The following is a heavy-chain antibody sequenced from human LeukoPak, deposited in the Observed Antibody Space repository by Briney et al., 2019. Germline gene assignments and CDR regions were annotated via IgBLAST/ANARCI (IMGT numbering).Heavy chain of an antibody. CDR3: TTPFAGLTTVTADMDV. CDR1: GFTFSNAW. J-gene: IGHJ6*03. CDR2: IKSKTDGGTT. Sequence: GGSLRLSCAASGFTFSNAWMSWVRQAPGKGLEWVGRIKSKTDGGTTDYAAPVKGRFTISRDDSKNTLYLQMNSLKTEDTAVYYCTTPFAGLTTVTADMDVWGKGTTVTVSS. D-gene: IGHD4-11*01. V-gene: IGHV3-15*01.